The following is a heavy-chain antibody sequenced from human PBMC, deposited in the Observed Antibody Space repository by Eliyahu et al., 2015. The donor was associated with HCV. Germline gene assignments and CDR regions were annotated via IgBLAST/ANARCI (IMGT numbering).Heavy chain of an antibody. CDR2: MNPNSGNT. D-gene: IGHD2-15*01. V-gene: IGHV1-8*01. CDR3: ARGRTRTTGYCSGGSCYAAEGY. CDR1: GXTFTXYD. Sequence: QVQLVQSGAEVKKPGASVXVSCKASGXTFTXYDIXWVRQATGQGLEWMGWMNPNSGNTGYAQKFQGRVTMTRNTSISTAYMELSSLRSEDTAVYYCARGRTRTTGYCSGGSCYAAEGYWGQGTLVTVSS. J-gene: IGHJ4*02.